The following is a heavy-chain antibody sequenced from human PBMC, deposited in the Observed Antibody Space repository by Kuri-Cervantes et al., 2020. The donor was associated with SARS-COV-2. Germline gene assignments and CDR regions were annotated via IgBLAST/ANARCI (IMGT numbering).Heavy chain of an antibody. J-gene: IGHJ4*02. CDR2: IYHSGST. V-gene: IGHV4-39*07. Sequence: SETLSLTCTVPGGSTSSGSYYWSWIRQPPGKGLEWIGSIYHSGSTYYNPSLKSRVTISVDTSKNQFSLKLSSVTAADTAVYYCARRYGGHFHAVAAPGPYYFDYWGQGTLVTVSS. CDR3: ARRYGGHFHAVAAPGPYYFDY. D-gene: IGHD6-19*01. CDR1: GGSTSSGSYY.